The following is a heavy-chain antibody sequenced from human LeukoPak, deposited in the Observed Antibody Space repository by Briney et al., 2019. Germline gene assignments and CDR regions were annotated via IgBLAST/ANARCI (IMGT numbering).Heavy chain of an antibody. CDR2: IYYSGST. CDR3: ARSRQLVRWFDP. CDR1: GGSISSGGYY. D-gene: IGHD6-6*01. J-gene: IGHJ5*02. Sequence: SETLSLTCTVSGGSISSGGYYWSWIRQHPGKGLKWIGYIYYSGSTYYNPSLKSRVTISVDTSKNQFSLKLSSVTAADTAVYYCARSRQLVRWFDPWGQGTLVTVSS. V-gene: IGHV4-31*03.